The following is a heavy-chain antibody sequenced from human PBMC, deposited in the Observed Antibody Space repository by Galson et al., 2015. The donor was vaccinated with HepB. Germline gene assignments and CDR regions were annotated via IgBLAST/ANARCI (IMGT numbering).Heavy chain of an antibody. CDR2: IRYDGSNK. J-gene: IGHJ4*02. Sequence: SLRLSCAASGFTFSSYGMHWVRQAPGKGLEWVAFIRYDGSNKYYADSVKGRFTISRDNSKNTLYLQMNSLRAEDTAVYYCAKDRSIAVAGTAYYFDYWGQGTLVTVSS. V-gene: IGHV3-30*02. CDR3: AKDRSIAVAGTAYYFDY. CDR1: GFTFSSYG. D-gene: IGHD6-19*01.